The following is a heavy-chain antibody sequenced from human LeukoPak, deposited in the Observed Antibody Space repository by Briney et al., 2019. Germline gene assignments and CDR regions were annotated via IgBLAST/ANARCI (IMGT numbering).Heavy chain of an antibody. D-gene: IGHD3-10*01. CDR2: MNPNSGDT. J-gene: IGHJ5*02. Sequence: ASVKVSCKASGVTFSNYAISWVRQAPGQGLEWMGWMNPNSGDTGYPQKFQGRVTMTRDTSITTAYMELSSLRSEDTAVYYCARSGFGSGISFDLWGQGTLVTVSS. CDR3: ARSGFGSGISFDL. CDR1: GVTFSNYA. V-gene: IGHV1-8*02.